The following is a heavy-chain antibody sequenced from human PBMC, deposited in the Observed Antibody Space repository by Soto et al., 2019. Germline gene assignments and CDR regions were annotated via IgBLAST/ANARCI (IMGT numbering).Heavy chain of an antibody. CDR3: TSDIPDLNYVNQPLDI. Sequence: QVQLVQSGAEVKKPGASVKVSCKASGYTFSSAYIHWVRQAPGQGLEWMGIISPRGGSTTYAQNFADRVTMSRDTSTSTVNMELSSLRSEDTAVYYCTSDIPDLNYVNQPLDIWGQGTMVTVSS. J-gene: IGHJ3*02. D-gene: IGHD1-7*01. V-gene: IGHV1-46*03. CDR2: ISPRGGST. CDR1: GYTFSSAY.